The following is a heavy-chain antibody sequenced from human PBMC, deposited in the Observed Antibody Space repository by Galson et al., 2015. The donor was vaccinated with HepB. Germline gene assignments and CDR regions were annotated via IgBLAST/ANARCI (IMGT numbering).Heavy chain of an antibody. Sequence: LSLTCTVSGGSISSNDVYWSWIRQPPGKGLEWIGYIYYSGSTYYNPSLKSRVTISVDTSRDQFSLKLSSVTAADTAVYYCARTRVGAGGQSSYFDHWGQGTLVAVSS. CDR1: GGSISSNDVY. CDR2: IYYSGST. CDR3: ARTRVGAGGQSSYFDH. V-gene: IGHV4-30-4*01. J-gene: IGHJ4*02. D-gene: IGHD1-26*01.